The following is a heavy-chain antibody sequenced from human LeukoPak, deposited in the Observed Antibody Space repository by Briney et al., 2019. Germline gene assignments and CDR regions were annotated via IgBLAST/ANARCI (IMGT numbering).Heavy chain of an antibody. CDR3: AIDNSAEKGQQLAN. D-gene: IGHD6-13*01. Sequence: GGSLRLSCAASGFILSRYWMSWVRQAPGKGLEYVANVNQVGNEKYYVDSVKGRFTISKDNAKNSLYLQMNSLRAEDTAVYYCAIDNSAEKGQQLANWGQGALVTVSS. CDR2: VNQVGNEK. CDR1: GFILSRYW. J-gene: IGHJ4*02. V-gene: IGHV3-7*01.